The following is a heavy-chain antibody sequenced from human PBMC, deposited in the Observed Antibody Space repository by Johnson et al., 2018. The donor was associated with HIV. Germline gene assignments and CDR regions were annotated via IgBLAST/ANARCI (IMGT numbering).Heavy chain of an antibody. D-gene: IGHD3-10*01. CDR2: INWNGGST. CDR3: ARDFVAFGECTAFDI. CDR1: GFTFSAYA. J-gene: IGHJ3*02. Sequence: VQLVESGGGLVQPGGSLRLSCAASGFTFSAYAMSWVRQAPGKGLEWVSGINWNGGSTGYADSVKGRFTISRDNAKNSLYLQMNSLRAEDTAFYYCARDFVAFGECTAFDIWGQGTMVTVSS. V-gene: IGHV3-20*04.